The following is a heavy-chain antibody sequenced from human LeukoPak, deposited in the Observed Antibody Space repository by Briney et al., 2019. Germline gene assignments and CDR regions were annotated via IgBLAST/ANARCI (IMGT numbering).Heavy chain of an antibody. D-gene: IGHD1-26*01. Sequence: ASVKVSCKASGYTFTSYYMHWVRQAPGQGLEWMGVINPSGGTTSYAQKFQGRVTMTRDTSTSTVYIELDSLRSEDTAVYYCARDGSGSFFDYWGQGTLVTVSS. J-gene: IGHJ4*02. CDR1: GYTFTSYY. CDR2: INPSGGTT. V-gene: IGHV1-46*01. CDR3: ARDGSGSFFDY.